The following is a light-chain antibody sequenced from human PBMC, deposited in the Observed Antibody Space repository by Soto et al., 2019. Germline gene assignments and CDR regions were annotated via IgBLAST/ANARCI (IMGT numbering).Light chain of an antibody. CDR1: QSVSTF. V-gene: IGKV3-11*01. Sequence: EIVLTQSPATLSLSPGARATLSCRASQSVSTFLAWYQQKPGQAPRLLIYDASNRASGIPARFSGSGSGTDVTLTISSLEPEDFAVYYCQQRTPWLTFGGGTKVEIK. J-gene: IGKJ4*01. CDR2: DAS. CDR3: QQRTPWLT.